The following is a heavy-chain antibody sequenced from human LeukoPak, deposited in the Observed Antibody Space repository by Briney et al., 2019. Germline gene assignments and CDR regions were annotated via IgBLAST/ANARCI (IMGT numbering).Heavy chain of an antibody. CDR2: IRYDGTNK. V-gene: IGHV3-30*02. D-gene: IGHD5-18*01. CDR3: ATGRDTAMVRLDY. J-gene: IGHJ4*02. CDR1: GFSISTAG. Sequence: PGGSLRLSCAGSGFSISTAGMHWVRQAPGKGLEWVAFIRYDGTNKYYADSVKGRFTISRDNSKNTMYLQMNSLRAEDTAVYSCATGRDTAMVRLDYWGQGTLVTVSS.